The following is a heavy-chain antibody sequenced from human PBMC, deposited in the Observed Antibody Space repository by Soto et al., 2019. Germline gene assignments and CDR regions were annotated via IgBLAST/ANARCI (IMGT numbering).Heavy chain of an antibody. CDR1: GATFGNYG. D-gene: IGHD2-15*01. V-gene: IGHV3-30*03. CDR2: ISFDATQT. CDR3: ARDSDPRMIPEILMDDFDY. J-gene: IGHJ4*02. Sequence: GGSLRLSCVVSGATFGNYGMHWVRQCPGKGLEWLAGISFDATQTYYADPVRGRFAISRDNSKNTVYLEMNSLRNEDTALYYCARDSDPRMIPEILMDDFDYWGQGTQVTVSS.